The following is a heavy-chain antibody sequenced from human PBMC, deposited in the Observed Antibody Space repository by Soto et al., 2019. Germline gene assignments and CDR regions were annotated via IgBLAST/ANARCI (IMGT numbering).Heavy chain of an antibody. CDR3: ARGFGYCSSTSCLAALDY. V-gene: IGHV4-4*02. D-gene: IGHD2-2*03. CDR1: RGSISFSSW. CDR2: IYHSGST. J-gene: IGHJ4*02. Sequence: PSESLSLTCAVSRGSISFSSWWSWGRQPPGKGLEWIGEIYHSGSTNYNPSLKSRVTISVDKSKNQFSLKLSSVTAADTAVYYCARGFGYCSSTSCLAALDYWGQGTLVTVSS.